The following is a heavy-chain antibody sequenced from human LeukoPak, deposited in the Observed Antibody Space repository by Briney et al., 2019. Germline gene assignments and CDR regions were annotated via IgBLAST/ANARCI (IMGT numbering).Heavy chain of an antibody. D-gene: IGHD2-2*02. J-gene: IGHJ4*02. CDR2: IKQDESEK. CDR1: GFTFSSYW. CDR3: ARGDTKYCSSASCHNPFDQ. Sequence: PGGSLRLSCAASGFTFSSYWMNWVRQAPGKGLEWVANIKQDESEKYYVDSVKGRFTISRDNAKKSLYLQMNSLRAEDTAVYFCARGDTKYCSSASCHNPFDQWGQGTLVTVTS. V-gene: IGHV3-7*01.